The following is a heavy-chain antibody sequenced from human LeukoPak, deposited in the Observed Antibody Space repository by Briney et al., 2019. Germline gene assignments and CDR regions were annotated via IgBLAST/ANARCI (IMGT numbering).Heavy chain of an antibody. Sequence: TSETLSLTCTVSGYSISSGYYWGWIRQPPGKGLEWIGSIYHSGSTYYNPSLKSRVTISVDTSKNQFSLKLTSVTAADTAIYYCGRGDVVVVPAVDYWGQGTLVTVSS. J-gene: IGHJ4*02. CDR1: GYSISSGYY. CDR3: GRGDVVVVPAVDY. D-gene: IGHD2-2*01. V-gene: IGHV4-38-2*02. CDR2: IYHSGST.